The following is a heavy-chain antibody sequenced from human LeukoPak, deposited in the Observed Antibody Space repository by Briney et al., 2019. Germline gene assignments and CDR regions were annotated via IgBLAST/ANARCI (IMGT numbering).Heavy chain of an antibody. D-gene: IGHD1-26*01. CDR3: ARGLLSSARGFDP. J-gene: IGHJ5*02. Sequence: ASVKVSCKASGGTFSSYAISWVRQAPGQGLEWMGGIIPIFGTANYAQKFQGRVAITADESTSTAYMELSSLRSEDTAVYYCARGLLSSARGFDPWGQGTLVTVSS. CDR1: GGTFSSYA. CDR2: IIPIFGTA. V-gene: IGHV1-69*13.